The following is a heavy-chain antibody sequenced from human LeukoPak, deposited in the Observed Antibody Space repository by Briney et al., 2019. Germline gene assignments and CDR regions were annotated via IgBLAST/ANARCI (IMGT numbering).Heavy chain of an antibody. D-gene: IGHD2-2*03. CDR1: GGSFSGYY. CDR2: INHSGST. CDR3: ARGQRVGYCSSTSCPRGGYYYYYGMDV. Sequence: SETLSLTCAVYGGSFSGYYWSWIRQPPGKGLEWPGEINHSGSTNYNPSLKSRVTISVDTSKNQFSLKLSSVTAADTAVYYCARGQRVGYCSSTSCPRGGYYYYYGMDVWGKGTTVTVSS. V-gene: IGHV4-34*01. J-gene: IGHJ6*04.